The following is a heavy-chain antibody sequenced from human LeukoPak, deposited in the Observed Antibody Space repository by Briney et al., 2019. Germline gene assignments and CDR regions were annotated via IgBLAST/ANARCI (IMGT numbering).Heavy chain of an antibody. CDR3: ARGPAGTNYYFYGMDV. CDR2: INPSSGTT. CDR1: GGTFSSYA. J-gene: IGHJ6*02. Sequence: GASVKVSCKASGGTFSSYAISWVRQAPGQGLEWMGIINPSSGTTSFAQKFQGRVTMTRDTSTSTLYMQLSGLRSEDTAVYYCARGPAGTNYYFYGMDVWGQGTTVTVSS. V-gene: IGHV1-46*01. D-gene: IGHD6-13*01.